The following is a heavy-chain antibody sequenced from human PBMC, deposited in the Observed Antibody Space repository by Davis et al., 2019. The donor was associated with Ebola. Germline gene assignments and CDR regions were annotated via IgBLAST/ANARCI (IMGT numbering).Heavy chain of an antibody. D-gene: IGHD1-26*01. CDR3: ARDSSGVVGANDFDY. Sequence: AASVKVSCKASGYTFTSYGIPWVRQAPGQGLEWMGWINPHNGNTNYAQSVQGRVTMTTDTSTTTAYMEVGSLRSDDTAVYFCARDSSGVVGANDFDYWGQGTLVTVSS. J-gene: IGHJ4*02. CDR1: GYTFTSYG. CDR2: INPHNGNT. V-gene: IGHV1-18*04.